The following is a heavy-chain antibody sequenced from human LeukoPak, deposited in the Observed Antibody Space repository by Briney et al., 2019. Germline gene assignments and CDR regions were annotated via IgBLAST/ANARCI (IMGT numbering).Heavy chain of an antibody. J-gene: IGHJ5*02. CDR1: GGSFSGYY. CDR3: ARGARMRVRKNWFDP. V-gene: IGHV4-34*01. Sequence: PSETLSLTCAVYGGSFSGYYWSWIRQPPGKGLEWIGEINHSGSTTYNPSLKSRVTISVDTSKNQFSLKLSSVTAADTAVYYCARGARMRVRKNWFDPWGQGTLVTVSS. CDR2: INHSGST. D-gene: IGHD3-10*01.